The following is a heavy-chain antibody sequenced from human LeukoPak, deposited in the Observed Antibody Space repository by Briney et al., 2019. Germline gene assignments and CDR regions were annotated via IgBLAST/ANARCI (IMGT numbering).Heavy chain of an antibody. V-gene: IGHV4-30-4*08. J-gene: IGHJ3*02. Sequence: SETLSLTCTASGCTISSGDINWSRIRQPPGKDREWIGYIYYSGSTYYNPSLKRRVTISVDTSKNQFSLKLSSVTAADTAVYYCARIRFGESSAFDIWGQGTMVTVSS. CDR1: GCTISSGDIN. CDR3: ARIRFGESSAFDI. D-gene: IGHD3-10*01. CDR2: IYYSGST.